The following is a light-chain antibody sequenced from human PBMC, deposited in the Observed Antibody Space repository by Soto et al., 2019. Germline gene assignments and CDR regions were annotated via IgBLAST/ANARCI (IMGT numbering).Light chain of an antibody. CDR2: DVT. Sequence: QSVLTQPASVSGSPGQSITISCTGTSSDVGGYNYVSWYQHHPGKAPKLIIYDVTSRLSGVSIRFSGSKSDNTASLTISGLQPEDEADYHCSSYTTSNTRQIVFGTGTKLT. CDR3: SSYTTSNTRQIV. J-gene: IGLJ1*01. CDR1: SSDVGGYNY. V-gene: IGLV2-14*03.